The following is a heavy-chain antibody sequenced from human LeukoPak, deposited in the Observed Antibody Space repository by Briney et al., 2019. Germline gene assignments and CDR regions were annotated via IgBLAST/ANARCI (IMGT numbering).Heavy chain of an antibody. CDR3: ARGYYTAMVIWGVVGRQNWFDP. V-gene: IGHV1-8*01. D-gene: IGHD5-18*01. CDR2: MNPNSGNT. CDR1: GYTFTSYD. J-gene: IGHJ5*02. Sequence: ASVKVSCKASGYTFTSYDINWVRQATGQGLEWMGWMNPNSGNTGYAQKFQGRVTMTRNTSISTAYMELSSLRSEDTAVYYCARGYYTAMVIWGVVGRQNWFDPWGQGTLVTVSS.